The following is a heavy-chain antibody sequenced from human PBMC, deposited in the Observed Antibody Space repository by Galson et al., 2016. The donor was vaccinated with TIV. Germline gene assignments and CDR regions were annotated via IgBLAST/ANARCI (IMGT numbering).Heavy chain of an antibody. CDR2: INQDGSKK. D-gene: IGHD6-13*01. V-gene: IGHV3-7*03. J-gene: IGHJ2*01. Sequence: SLRLSCAASGFTLTNYWINWVRQAPGKGLEWAANINQDGSKKYYVDSVKGRFTISRDNVKNSLYVQMNSLRDEDTAVYYCARSYSSSWSGWYFDLWGRGTLVTVSS. CDR3: ARSYSSSWSGWYFDL. CDR1: GFTLTNYW.